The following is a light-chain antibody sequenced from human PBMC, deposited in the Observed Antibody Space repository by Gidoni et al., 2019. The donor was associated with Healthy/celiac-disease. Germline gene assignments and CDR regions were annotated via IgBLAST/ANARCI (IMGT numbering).Light chain of an antibody. CDR2: QAS. J-gene: IGLJ2*01. CDR3: QAWDSSTAVV. Sequence: SYELTQPPSVSVPPGQTASITCSGDKLGDKYACWYQQKPGQSPVLVIYQASKRPSGIPERFSGSNSGNTATLTISGTQAMDEADYYCQAWDSSTAVVFGGGTKLTVL. V-gene: IGLV3-1*01. CDR1: KLGDKY.